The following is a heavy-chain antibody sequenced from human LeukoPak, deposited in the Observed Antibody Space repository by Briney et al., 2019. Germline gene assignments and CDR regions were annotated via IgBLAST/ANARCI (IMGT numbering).Heavy chain of an antibody. J-gene: IGHJ4*02. V-gene: IGHV1-2*02. CDR3: ARAVQLWFAGEFDY. CDR2: INPNSGGT. CDR1: GYTFTGYY. Sequence: ASVKVSCKASGYTFTGYYMRWVRQAPGQGLEWMGWINPNSGGTNYAQKFQGRVTMTRDTSISTAYMELSRLRSDDTAVYYCARAVQLWFAGEFDYWGQGTLVTVSS. D-gene: IGHD5-18*01.